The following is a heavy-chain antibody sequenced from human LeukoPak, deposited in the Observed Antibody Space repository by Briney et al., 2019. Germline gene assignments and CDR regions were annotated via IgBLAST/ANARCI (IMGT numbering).Heavy chain of an antibody. CDR2: IYHSGST. CDR1: GYFISSGYY. D-gene: IGHD3-3*01. V-gene: IGHV4-38-2*01. Sequence: SETLSLTCAVSGYFISSGYYWGWIRQPPGKGLEWIGSIYHSGSTYYNPSLKSRVTISVDTSKNQFSLKLSSATAADTAVYYCARSLDFWSGSPDYWGQGTLVTVSS. CDR3: ARSLDFWSGSPDY. J-gene: IGHJ4*02.